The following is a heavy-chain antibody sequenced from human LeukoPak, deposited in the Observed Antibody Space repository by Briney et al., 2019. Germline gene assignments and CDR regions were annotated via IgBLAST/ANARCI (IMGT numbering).Heavy chain of an antibody. V-gene: IGHV4-38-2*02. CDR1: GYSISSGYY. D-gene: IGHD4-17*01. CDR3: ARKTYGGYADAFDI. Sequence: PSETLSLTCTVSGYSISSGYYWGWIRQSPGKGLEWIASFYNSGSTYYNPSLKSRVTISVDTSKNQFSLKLSSVTAADTAVYYCARKTYGGYADAFDIWGQGTMVTVSS. J-gene: IGHJ3*02. CDR2: FYNSGST.